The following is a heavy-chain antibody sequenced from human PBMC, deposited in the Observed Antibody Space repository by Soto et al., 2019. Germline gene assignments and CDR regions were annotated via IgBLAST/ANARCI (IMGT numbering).Heavy chain of an antibody. J-gene: IGHJ4*02. CDR1: EYTFTGYY. V-gene: IGHV1-2*02. D-gene: IGHD6-19*01. CDR3: ATSSDWSPLLDY. Sequence: QVQLVQSGAEVTKPGASVKVSCKTPEYTFTGYYLHWVRQAPGQRLEWMGWINPNGGGTIYAQKFQGRLTMTRDASITTAYMELSRLSSDDTAFYYCATSSDWSPLLDYWGQGTLVTVSS. CDR2: INPNGGGT.